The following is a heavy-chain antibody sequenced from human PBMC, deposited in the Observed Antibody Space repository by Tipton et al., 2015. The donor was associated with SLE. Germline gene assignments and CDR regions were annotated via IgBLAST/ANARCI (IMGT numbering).Heavy chain of an antibody. J-gene: IGHJ4*02. Sequence: TLSLTCAVSGGSISSSNWWSWVRRPPGKGLEWIGEIYHSGSTNYNPSLKSRVTISVDKSKNQFSLKLSSVTAADTAVYYCARVSPHYYDSSGYFDYWGQGTLVTVSS. CDR1: GGSISSSNW. D-gene: IGHD3-22*01. V-gene: IGHV4-4*02. CDR2: IYHSGST. CDR3: ARVSPHYYDSSGYFDY.